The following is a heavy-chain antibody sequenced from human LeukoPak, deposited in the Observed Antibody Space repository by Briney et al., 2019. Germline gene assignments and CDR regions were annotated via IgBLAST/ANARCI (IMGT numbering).Heavy chain of an antibody. CDR1: GFTFSSYR. CDR3: ARNTFCSSSSCQTALDY. CDR2: ICSTSTYM. V-gene: IGHV3-21*01. D-gene: IGHD2-15*01. J-gene: IGHJ4*02. Sequence: PGGSLRLSCAASGFTFSSYRINWVRQAPGKRLEWVSCICSTSTYMYYADSVKGRFPISRDNAKNSLFLQINSLRAEDTAVYYCARNTFCSSSSCQTALDYWGQGTLVTVSS.